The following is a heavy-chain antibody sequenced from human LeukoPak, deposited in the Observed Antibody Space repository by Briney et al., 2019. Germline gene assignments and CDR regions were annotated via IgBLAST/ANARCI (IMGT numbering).Heavy chain of an antibody. D-gene: IGHD3-10*01. CDR2: ILSGGSI. CDR3: AKDDASFQLYSYYGMDV. Sequence: GGSLRLSCAGSGITFSSYAMSWVRQAPGKGLEWVAGILSGGSIYYGDSVKGRFTLSRDNSKNTLYLQMNSLRAEDTAVYYCAKDDASFQLYSYYGMDVWGQGTTVTVSS. V-gene: IGHV3-23*01. CDR1: GITFSSYA. J-gene: IGHJ6*02.